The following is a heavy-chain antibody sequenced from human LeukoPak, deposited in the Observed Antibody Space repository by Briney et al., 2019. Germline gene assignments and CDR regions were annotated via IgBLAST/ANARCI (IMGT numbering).Heavy chain of an antibody. CDR2: INSDGSST. CDR1: GFTFSSYW. V-gene: IGHV3-74*01. Sequence: GGSLRLSCAASGFTFSSYWMHWVHQAPGKGLVWVSRINSDGSSTSYADSVKGRFTISRDNAKNTLYLQMNSLRAEDTAVYYCARVRTNYYDSRDAFDIWGQGTMVTVSS. CDR3: ARVRTNYYDSRDAFDI. J-gene: IGHJ3*02. D-gene: IGHD3-22*01.